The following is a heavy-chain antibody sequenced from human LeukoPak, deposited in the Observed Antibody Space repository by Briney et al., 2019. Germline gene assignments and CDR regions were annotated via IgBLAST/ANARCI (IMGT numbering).Heavy chain of an antibody. V-gene: IGHV3-23*01. CDR1: GFIFSSYA. D-gene: IGHD1-26*01. CDR3: AKDRFSGSRHSYGMDV. J-gene: IGHJ6*02. Sequence: QPGGSLRLSCAASGFIFSSYAMNWVRQAPGKGLEWVSAINDGGGRTYYADSVKGRFTISRDNSRNTLYLQMNSLRAEDTAVYYCAKDRFSGSRHSYGMDVWGQGTTVTVSS. CDR2: INDGGGRT.